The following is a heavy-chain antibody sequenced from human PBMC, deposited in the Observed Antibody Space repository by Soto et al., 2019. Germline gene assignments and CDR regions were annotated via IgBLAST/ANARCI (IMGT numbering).Heavy chain of an antibody. CDR3: AKDRVGATHYYYYYGMDV. CDR2: ISGSGGST. V-gene: IGHV3-23*01. J-gene: IGHJ6*02. Sequence: GGSLRLSCAASGFTFSSYAMSWVRQAPGKGLEWVSAISGSGGSTYYADSVKGRFTISRDNSKNTLYLQMNSLRAEDTAVYYCAKDRVGATHYYYYYGMDVWGQGTTVTVSS. CDR1: GFTFSSYA. D-gene: IGHD1-26*01.